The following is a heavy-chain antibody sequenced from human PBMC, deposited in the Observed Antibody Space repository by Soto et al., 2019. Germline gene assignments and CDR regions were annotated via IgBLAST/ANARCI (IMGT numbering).Heavy chain of an antibody. V-gene: IGHV1-2*02. Sequence: QVQLVQSGAEVKMPGASVRVSCEASGYTFTEYFLHWVRQAPGQGLEWMGWISPESGVTNIAPNFEGRVTMTADTAITIAYMQLSGLRYDDTAVYYCARATLIIRHITNLGEASPGVVEHWGQGTLVSVSS. CDR1: GYTFTEYF. J-gene: IGHJ5*02. CDR2: ISPESGVT. D-gene: IGHD3-3*01. CDR3: ARATLIIRHITNLGEASPGVVEH.